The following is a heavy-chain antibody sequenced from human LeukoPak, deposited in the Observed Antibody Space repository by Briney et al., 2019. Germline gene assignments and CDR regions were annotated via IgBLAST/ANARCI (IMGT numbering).Heavy chain of an antibody. CDR2: IYYSGST. Sequence: PSQTLSLTCTVSGGSISSGDYYWSWFRQPPGKGLEWIGYIYYSGSTYYNPSLKSRVTISVDTSKNQFSLKLSSVAAADTAVYCCAREGYYDILIPFDIWGQGTMVTVSS. CDR3: AREGYYDILIPFDI. J-gene: IGHJ3*02. V-gene: IGHV4-30-4*01. D-gene: IGHD3-9*01. CDR1: GGSISSGDYY.